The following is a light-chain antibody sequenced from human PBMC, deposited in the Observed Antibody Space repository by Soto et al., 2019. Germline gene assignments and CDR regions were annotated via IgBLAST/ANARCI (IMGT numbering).Light chain of an antibody. Sequence: QSALAQPSSLSVSPGQSVTISCTGSSSDIGSFNRVSWYQQTPGTAPKLMIYEVSNRPSGVPDRFSGSKSGNTASLTISGLQADDEADYYCCSYTTSTHYFFGTGTKVTVL. CDR2: EVS. V-gene: IGLV2-18*02. J-gene: IGLJ1*01. CDR3: CSYTTSTHYF. CDR1: SSDIGSFNR.